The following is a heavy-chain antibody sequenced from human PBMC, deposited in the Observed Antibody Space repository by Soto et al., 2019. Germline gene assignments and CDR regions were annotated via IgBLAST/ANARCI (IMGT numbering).Heavy chain of an antibody. V-gene: IGHV3-33*01. Sequence: QVQLVESGGGVVQPGRSLRLSCAASGFTFSSYGMHWVRQAPGNGLEWVAVIWYDGSNKYYADSVKGRFTISRDNSKNTLYLQMNSLRAEDTAVYYCARGPSYGDYWGQGTLVTVSS. CDR1: GFTFSSYG. D-gene: IGHD4-17*01. CDR3: ARGPSYGDY. J-gene: IGHJ4*02. CDR2: IWYDGSNK.